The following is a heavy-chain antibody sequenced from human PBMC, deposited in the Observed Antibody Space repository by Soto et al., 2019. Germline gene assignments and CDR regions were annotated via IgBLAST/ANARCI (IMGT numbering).Heavy chain of an antibody. Sequence: GGSLRLSCAASGFTFSSYSMSWVRQAPGKGLEWVSYISSSSSTIYYADSVKGRFTISRDNAKNSLYLQMNSLRSEDTAVYYCARRPSSSTVVFDPWGQGTLVTVSS. CDR2: ISSSSSTI. V-gene: IGHV3-48*01. CDR3: ARRPSSSTVVFDP. CDR1: GFTFSSYS. D-gene: IGHD2-2*01. J-gene: IGHJ5*02.